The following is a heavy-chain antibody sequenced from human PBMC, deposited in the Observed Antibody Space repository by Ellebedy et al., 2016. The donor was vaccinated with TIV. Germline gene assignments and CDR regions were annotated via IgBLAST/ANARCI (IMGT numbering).Heavy chain of an antibody. J-gene: IGHJ5*02. D-gene: IGHD1-26*01. CDR2: ISSSSDAI. Sequence: GESLKISXAASGFTFSSSNMNWVRQAPGKGLEWVSYISSSSDAIYYADPVKGRFTISRDNAKNSLFLQMNSLRDEDTAVYYCVRGVGPWGPGTLVTVSA. CDR1: GFTFSSSN. V-gene: IGHV3-48*02. CDR3: VRGVGP.